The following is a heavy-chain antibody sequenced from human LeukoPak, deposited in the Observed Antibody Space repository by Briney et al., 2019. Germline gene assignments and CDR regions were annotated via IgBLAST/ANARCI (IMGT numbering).Heavy chain of an antibody. V-gene: IGHV1-69*01. D-gene: IGHD2-15*01. J-gene: IGHJ5*02. CDR3: ARVGCSGGSCYSNWFDP. CDR1: GGTFSSYA. CDR2: IIPIFGTA. Sequence: SAKVSCKASGGTFSSYAISWVRQAPGQGLEWMGGIIPIFGTANYAQKFQGRVTITADESTSTAYMELSSLRSEDTAVYYCARVGCSGGSCYSNWFDPWGQGTLVTVSS.